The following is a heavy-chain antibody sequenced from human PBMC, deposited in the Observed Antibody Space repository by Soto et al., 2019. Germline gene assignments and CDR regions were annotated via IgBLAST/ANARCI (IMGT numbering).Heavy chain of an antibody. CDR2: IIPILALA. V-gene: IGHV1-69*08. CDR1: GGTFSSYT. Sequence: QVQLVQSGAEVKKPGSSVKVSCKASGGTFSSYTISWLRQAPGQGLEWMGRIIPILALANYAQKFQGRVTIPADKSTSTAYMELSSLRSEDTAVYYCARERLRGGFDYWGQGTLVTVSS. D-gene: IGHD3-10*01. J-gene: IGHJ4*02. CDR3: ARERLRGGFDY.